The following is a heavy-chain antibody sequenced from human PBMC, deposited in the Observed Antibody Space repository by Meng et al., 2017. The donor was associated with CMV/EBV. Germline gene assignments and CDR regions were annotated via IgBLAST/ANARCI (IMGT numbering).Heavy chain of an antibody. J-gene: IGHJ3*02. CDR1: GFTFSNAW. CDR2: IKSKTDGGTT. V-gene: IGHV3-15*01. Sequence: GESLKISCAASGFTFSNAWMSWVRQAPGKRLEWVGRIKSKTDGGTTDYAAPVKGRFTISRDDSKNTLYLQMNSLKTEDTAVYYCTTIYGIPRRGYSGYGAADAFDIWGQGTMVTVSS. CDR3: TTIYGIPRRGYSGYGAADAFDI. D-gene: IGHD5-12*01.